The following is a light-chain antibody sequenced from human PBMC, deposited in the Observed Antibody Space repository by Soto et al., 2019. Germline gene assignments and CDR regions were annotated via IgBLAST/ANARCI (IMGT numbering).Light chain of an antibody. Sequence: EIVLTQSPGTLSLSPGEKATLSCRASQSVSSSYSAWYQQKPGQAPRLLIYGSSNRATGIPARFSGSGSGTDFFLTISSLEPEDFAVYYCQQRTNWPSLFTFGPGTKVDIK. V-gene: IGKV3D-20*02. CDR2: GSS. CDR3: QQRTNWPSLFT. J-gene: IGKJ3*01. CDR1: QSVSSSY.